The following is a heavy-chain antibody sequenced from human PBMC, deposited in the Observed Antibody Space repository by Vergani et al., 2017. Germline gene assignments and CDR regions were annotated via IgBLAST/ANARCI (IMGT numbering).Heavy chain of an antibody. D-gene: IGHD2-2*01. Sequence: QVQLVQSGAEVKKPGASVKVSCKASGYTFTDYFMHWVRQAPGQGLEWMGWINPNSGGTNYAQKFQGRVTMTRDTSISTAYMELSNLRSDDTAVYYCARVGTSSTRDYFAYWGQGTLVTVSS. CDR2: INPNSGGT. V-gene: IGHV1-2*02. J-gene: IGHJ4*02. CDR3: ARVGTSSTRDYFAY. CDR1: GYTFTDYF.